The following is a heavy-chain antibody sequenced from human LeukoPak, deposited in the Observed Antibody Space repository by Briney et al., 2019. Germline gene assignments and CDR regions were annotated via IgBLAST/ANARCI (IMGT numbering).Heavy chain of an antibody. D-gene: IGHD3-9*01. Sequence: GASVKVSCKASGYTFTGYYMHWVRQAPGQGLGWMGWINPNSGGTNYAQKFQGRVTMTRDTSISTAYMELSRLRSDDTAVYYCARGGQLAPIFPFDYWGQGTLVTVSS. CDR1: GYTFTGYY. CDR2: INPNSGGT. V-gene: IGHV1-2*02. J-gene: IGHJ4*02. CDR3: ARGGQLAPIFPFDY.